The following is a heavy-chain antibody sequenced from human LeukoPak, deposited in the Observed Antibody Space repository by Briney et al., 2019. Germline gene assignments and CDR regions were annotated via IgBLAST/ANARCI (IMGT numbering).Heavy chain of an antibody. Sequence: PGGSLRLSCAASGFTFSSYAMSWARQAPGKGLEWVSAISGSGGDTEYADSVKGRFTISRDNSKNTLYLQMNSLRAEDTAVYYCARDKGGAFDIWGQGTMVTVSS. CDR1: GFTFSSYA. J-gene: IGHJ3*02. CDR2: ISGSGGDT. CDR3: ARDKGGAFDI. V-gene: IGHV3-23*01.